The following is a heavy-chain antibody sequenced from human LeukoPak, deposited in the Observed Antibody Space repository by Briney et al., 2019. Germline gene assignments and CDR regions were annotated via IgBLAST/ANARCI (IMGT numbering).Heavy chain of an antibody. CDR1: GYDFSDHY. V-gene: IGHV1-2*02. CDR3: ARDPCSGGSCYLDTFLDY. Sequence: GASVKVSCRGSGYDFSDHYIHWLRQAPGQGLEWMGWINPNSGGTNYAQKFQGRVTMTRDTFISTAYMELSRLRSDDTAVYYCARDPCSGGSCYLDTFLDYWGQGTLVTVSS. CDR2: INPNSGGT. J-gene: IGHJ4*02. D-gene: IGHD2-15*01.